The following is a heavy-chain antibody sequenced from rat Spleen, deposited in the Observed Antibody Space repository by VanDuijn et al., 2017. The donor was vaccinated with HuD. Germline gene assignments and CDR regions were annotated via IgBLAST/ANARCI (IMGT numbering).Heavy chain of an antibody. V-gene: IGHV5-19*01. Sequence: EVQLVESGGGLVQPGRSLKLSCAASGFTFSNFGMHWIRQAPTKGLEWVASISVSGGSTYYRDSVKGRFTLSRENSKSTLYLQMNSLRSEDMATYYCTKDMVGAWGQGVMVTVSS. J-gene: IGHJ2*01. CDR3: TKDMVGA. CDR1: GFTFSNFG. D-gene: IGHD1-3*01. CDR2: ISVSGGST.